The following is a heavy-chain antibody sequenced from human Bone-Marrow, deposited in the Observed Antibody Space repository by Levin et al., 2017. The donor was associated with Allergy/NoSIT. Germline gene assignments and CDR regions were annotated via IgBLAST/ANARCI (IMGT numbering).Heavy chain of an antibody. CDR2: ISYDGSNK. CDR3: ARDKAAGRWLDY. J-gene: IGHJ4*02. V-gene: IGHV3-30-3*01. D-gene: IGHD5-24*01. Sequence: GESLKISCAASGFTFSSYAMHWVRQAPGKGLEWVAVISYDGSNKYYADSVKGRFTISRDNSKNTLYLQMNSLRAEDTAVYYCARDKAAGRWLDYWGQGTLVTVSS. CDR1: GFTFSSYA.